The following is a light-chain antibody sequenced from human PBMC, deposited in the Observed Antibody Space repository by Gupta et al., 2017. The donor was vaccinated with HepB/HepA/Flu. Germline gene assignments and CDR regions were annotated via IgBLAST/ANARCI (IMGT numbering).Light chain of an antibody. CDR1: HSNIGSNT. CDR3: ASWDNTLKAPI. Sequence: QSVLTQPPSASGTPGQTVTISCSGSHSNIGSNTFTWYQHLPGTAPKLLIYTNDKRPSGVPGRFSASKSGTSASLPISGLQSEDEAEYYCASWDNTLKAPIFGGGTKLTVL. V-gene: IGLV1-44*01. J-gene: IGLJ2*01. CDR2: TND.